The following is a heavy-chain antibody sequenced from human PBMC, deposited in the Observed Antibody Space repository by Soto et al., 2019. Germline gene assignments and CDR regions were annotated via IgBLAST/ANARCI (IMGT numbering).Heavy chain of an antibody. V-gene: IGHV1-3*01. Sequence: ASVKVSCKASGYTFTSYAMHWVRQAPGQRLEWMGWINAGNGNTKYSQKFQGRVTITRDTSASTAYMELSSLRSEDTAVYYCARDLYDILTGGNWFDPWGQGTLVTVSS. CDR3: ARDLYDILTGGNWFDP. D-gene: IGHD3-9*01. CDR1: GYTFTSYA. CDR2: INAGNGNT. J-gene: IGHJ5*02.